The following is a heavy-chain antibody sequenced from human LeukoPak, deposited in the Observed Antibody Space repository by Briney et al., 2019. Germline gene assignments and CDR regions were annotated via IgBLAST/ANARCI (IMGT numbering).Heavy chain of an antibody. CDR3: ARDRSGTAMVVGDY. Sequence: PGGSLRLSCAASGFTFSSYWMSWVRQAPGKGLEWVANIKQDGSEKYYVDSVKGRFTISRDNAKNSLYLQMNSLRAEDTAVYYCARDRSGTAMVVGDYWGQGTLVTVSS. J-gene: IGHJ4*02. D-gene: IGHD5-18*01. V-gene: IGHV3-7*01. CDR2: IKQDGSEK. CDR1: GFTFSSYW.